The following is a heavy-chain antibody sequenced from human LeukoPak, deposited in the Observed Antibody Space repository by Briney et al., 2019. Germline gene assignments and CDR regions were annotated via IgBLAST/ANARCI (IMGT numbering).Heavy chain of an antibody. CDR3: ARYGPHITIFGVVNGWFDP. J-gene: IGHJ5*02. CDR1: GYSFTSYH. V-gene: IGHV1-2*06. D-gene: IGHD3-3*01. Sequence: ASVKVSCKASGYSFTSYHMHWVRQAPGQGLEWMGRINPNSGGTNYAQKFQGRVTMTRDTSISTAYMELSRLRSEDTAVYYCARYGPHITIFGVVNGWFDPWGQGTLVTVSS. CDR2: INPNSGGT.